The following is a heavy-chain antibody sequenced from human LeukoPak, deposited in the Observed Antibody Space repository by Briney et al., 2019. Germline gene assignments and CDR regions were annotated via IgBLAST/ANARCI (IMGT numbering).Heavy chain of an antibody. Sequence: PGGSLRLSCGASGFTFSNCWMHWVRQAPGKGLEWVSRIESDGSRTRYADSVKGRFTISRDNAKNTLYLQMNSLSAEDTAVYYCARDTYYYNSSAFYHYYYGMDVWGQGTTVTVSS. D-gene: IGHD3-22*01. CDR1: GFTFSNCW. CDR3: ARDTYYYNSSAFYHYYYGMDV. CDR2: IESDGSRT. J-gene: IGHJ6*02. V-gene: IGHV3-74*01.